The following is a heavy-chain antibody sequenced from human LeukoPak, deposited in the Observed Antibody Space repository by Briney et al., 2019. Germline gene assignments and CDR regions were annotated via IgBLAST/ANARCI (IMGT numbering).Heavy chain of an antibody. D-gene: IGHD3-10*02. CDR3: ARGKTGDDYVVFDY. CDR1: GFTFSSHD. J-gene: IGHJ4*02. V-gene: IGHV3-13*01. Sequence: GGSLRLSCAASGFTFSSHDMYWVRQTGKRLEWVAASDSTGDTYYLDSVKGRFIISRETVKNSLSLQMSSLRVGDTGVYYCARGKTGDDYVVFDYWGQGVLVTVSS. CDR2: SDSTGDT.